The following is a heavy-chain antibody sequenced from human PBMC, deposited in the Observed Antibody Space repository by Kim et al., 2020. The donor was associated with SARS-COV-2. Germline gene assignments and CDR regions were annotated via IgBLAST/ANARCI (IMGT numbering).Heavy chain of an antibody. Sequence: GGSLRLSCAGSGFTFSNYGMSWVRQTPGKGLEWVSGITGSGGSTYYVASVKGRFTISRDNSQSTLYLQMHNLRVEDTAIYFCTNFRHLDFWGHGILVFVS. CDR2: ITGSGGST. CDR1: GFTFSNYG. J-gene: IGHJ4*01. CDR3: TNFRHLDF. V-gene: IGHV3-23*01.